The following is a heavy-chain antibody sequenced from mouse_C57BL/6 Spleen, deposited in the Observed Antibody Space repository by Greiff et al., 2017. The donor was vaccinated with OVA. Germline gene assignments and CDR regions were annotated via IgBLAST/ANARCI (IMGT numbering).Heavy chain of an antibody. D-gene: IGHD1-1*01. J-gene: IGHJ2*01. CDR3: ARGATVVAFDY. CDR2: ISNGGGST. CDR1: GFTFSDYY. Sequence: EVKLMESGGGLVQPGGSLKLSCAASGFTFSDYYMYWVRQTPEKRLEWVAYISNGGGSTYYPDTVKGRFTISRDNAKNTLYLQMSRLKSEDTAMYYCARGATVVAFDYWGQGTTLTVSS. V-gene: IGHV5-12*01.